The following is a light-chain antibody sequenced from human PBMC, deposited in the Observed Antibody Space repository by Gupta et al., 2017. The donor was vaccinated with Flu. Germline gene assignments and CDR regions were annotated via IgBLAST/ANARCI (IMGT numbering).Light chain of an antibody. J-gene: IGKJ1*01. CDR2: GAS. V-gene: IGKV3-20*01. CDR3: QQNGSSPWT. CDR1: QSVSSSY. Sequence: EIVLTQSPGTLSLSPGERATLSCRASQSVSSSYLAWYQQKPGQAPRLLIYGASSRATGIPDRFSGSGSGTEFTLTISRREPEDFAVYYCQQNGSSPWTFGQGTXVGIK.